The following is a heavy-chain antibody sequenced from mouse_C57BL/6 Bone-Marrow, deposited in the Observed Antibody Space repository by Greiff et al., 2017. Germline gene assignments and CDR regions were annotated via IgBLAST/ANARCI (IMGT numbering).Heavy chain of an antibody. V-gene: IGHV14-4*01. J-gene: IGHJ1*03. D-gene: IGHD2-3*01. CDR1: GFNIKDDY. CDR2: IDPENGDT. Sequence: EVQLQQSGAELVRPGASVKLSCTASGFNIKDDYMHWVKQRPEQGLEWIGWIDPENGDTEYASKFQGKATITADTSSNTAYLQLSSLTSEDTAVYYCTVYDGSTGDVWGTGTTVTVSS. CDR3: TVYDGSTGDV.